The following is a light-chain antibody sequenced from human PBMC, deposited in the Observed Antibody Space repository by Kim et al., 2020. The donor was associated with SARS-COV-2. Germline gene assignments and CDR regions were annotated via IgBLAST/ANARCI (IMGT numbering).Light chain of an antibody. J-gene: IGLJ3*02. CDR2: NDN. V-gene: IGLV1-44*01. CDR3: ATTDDSLNGVV. Sequence: GQTVTLSCSGSGSNIGTNTVSWYRQLPGTAPNLVIYNDNRRSSGVPDRFSASKSGNSASLAISGLQSDDEADYYCATTDDSLNGVVFGGGTQLTVL. CDR1: GSNIGTNT.